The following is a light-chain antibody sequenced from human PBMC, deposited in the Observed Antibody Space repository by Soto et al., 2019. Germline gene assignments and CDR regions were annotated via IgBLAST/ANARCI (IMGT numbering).Light chain of an antibody. J-gene: IGKJ5*01. CDR3: QQYGSSST. CDR2: GAS. CDR1: QSVSSSY. Sequence: EVVLTQSPGTLSLSPGQSATLSCRASQSVSSSYLAWYQQKPGQSPRLLIYGASSRATGLPDRFSGSGSGTDFTLTISRLEPEDFAVYYCQQYGSSSTFGPGTRLEIK. V-gene: IGKV3-20*01.